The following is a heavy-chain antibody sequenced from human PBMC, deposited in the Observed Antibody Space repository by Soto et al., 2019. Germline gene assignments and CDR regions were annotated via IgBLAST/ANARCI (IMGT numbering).Heavy chain of an antibody. J-gene: IGHJ4*02. CDR2: FDRENGET. CDR3: AKSGTYSHYFDY. V-gene: IGHV1-24*01. D-gene: IGHD3-10*01. Sequence: ASVKVSCKVIGYTLSELSLHWVRQAPGKGLEWMGGFDRENGETIYAQKFQGRVTTTEDTSTEKAYMELSSLRSEDTAVYYCAKSGTYSHYFDYWGQGNLVTVSS. CDR1: GYTLSELS.